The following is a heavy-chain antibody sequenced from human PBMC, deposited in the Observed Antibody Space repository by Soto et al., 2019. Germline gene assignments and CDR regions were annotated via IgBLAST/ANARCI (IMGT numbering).Heavy chain of an antibody. CDR1: GGSVSSGSYY. Sequence: PSETLSLTCTVSGGSVSSGSYYWSWIRQPPGKGLEWIGYIYYSGSTNYNPSLKSRVTISVDTSNNQFSLKLSSVTAADTAVYYCARDHEAASRSWSKDYYYYGMDVWGQGTTVTVSS. CDR3: ARDHEAASRSWSKDYYYYGMDV. J-gene: IGHJ6*02. V-gene: IGHV4-61*01. CDR2: IYYSGST. D-gene: IGHD6-13*01.